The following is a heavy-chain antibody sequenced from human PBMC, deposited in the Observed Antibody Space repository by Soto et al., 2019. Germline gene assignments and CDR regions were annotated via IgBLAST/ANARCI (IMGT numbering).Heavy chain of an antibody. CDR3: ARDLSGWGRTNGHFCVDV. CDR2: INAGNGNT. J-gene: IGHJ6*02. Sequence: QVRLVQSGTEVKKPGASVMVSCKATEYTFANYAIHWVRQAPGQDFEWMGWINAGNGNTRNSQKFQGRVTFTRDTSATTAHREVGSLRFEDTSFYYCARDLSGWGRTNGHFCVDVWGQGTTVIVSS. D-gene: IGHD3-16*01. V-gene: IGHV1-3*01. CDR1: EYTFANYA.